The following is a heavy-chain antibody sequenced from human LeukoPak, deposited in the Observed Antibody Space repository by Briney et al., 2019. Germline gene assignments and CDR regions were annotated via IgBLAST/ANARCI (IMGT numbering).Heavy chain of an antibody. J-gene: IGHJ3*02. Sequence: GGSLRLSCAASGFTFSSYSMDWVRQAPGKGLEWVSSISSSSSNIYYADSVKGRFTISRDNAKNSLYLQMSSLRAEDTAVYYCARDRFLRIGVAFDIWGQGTVVTVSS. CDR3: ARDRFLRIGVAFDI. D-gene: IGHD3-10*01. CDR1: GFTFSSYS. V-gene: IGHV3-21*01. CDR2: ISSSSSNI.